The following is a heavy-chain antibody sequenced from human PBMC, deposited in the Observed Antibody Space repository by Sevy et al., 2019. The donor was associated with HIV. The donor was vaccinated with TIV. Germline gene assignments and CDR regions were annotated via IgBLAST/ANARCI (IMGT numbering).Heavy chain of an antibody. D-gene: IGHD5-18*01. J-gene: IGHJ4*02. Sequence: SETRSLTCTVSGGSISNYYWSWIRQPAGKGLEWIGRIYTSGNTNYNPSLKSRVTMSVDTSKNQFSLKLTSVTAADTAIYYCARSLPDTADFDFWGQGTLVTVSS. CDR2: IYTSGNT. CDR3: ARSLPDTADFDF. CDR1: GGSISNYY. V-gene: IGHV4-4*07.